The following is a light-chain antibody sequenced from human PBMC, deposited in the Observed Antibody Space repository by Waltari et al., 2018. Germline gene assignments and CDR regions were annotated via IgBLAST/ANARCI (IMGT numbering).Light chain of an antibody. CDR2: GAF. CDR1: QSVNTY. CDR3: QQYYKWPLT. J-gene: IGKJ4*01. V-gene: IGKV3-15*01. Sequence: EIVLTQSPATLSVSPGERATLTCRASQSVNTYVAWYQQKPGQAPRILISGAFSRATGISARFSGSGSGTDFTLTISSLEFADSAVYYCQQYYKWPLTFGGGTKMEIK.